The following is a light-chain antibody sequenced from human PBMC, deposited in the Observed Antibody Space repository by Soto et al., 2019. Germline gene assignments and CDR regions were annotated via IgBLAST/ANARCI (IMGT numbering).Light chain of an antibody. J-gene: IGKJ1*01. CDR2: SAS. V-gene: IGKV3-15*01. CDR3: QQYKNWPT. Sequence: DIVMPQSPSPLSLYPGERGTVSCRASQSVSSNLAWYQQKPGQAPRLLIYSASTRATGIPDRFSGSGSGTEFTLTISSLQSEDFAVYYCQQYKNWPTFGQGTKVDI. CDR1: QSVSSN.